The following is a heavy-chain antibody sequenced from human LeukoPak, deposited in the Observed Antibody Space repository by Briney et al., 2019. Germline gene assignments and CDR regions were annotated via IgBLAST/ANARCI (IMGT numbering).Heavy chain of an antibody. D-gene: IGHD5-12*01. CDR2: INHSGST. V-gene: IGHV4-34*01. CDR1: GGSFSGYY. J-gene: IGHJ4*02. Sequence: SETLSLTCAVYGGSFSGYYWSWIRQPPGKGLEWIGEINHSGSTNYNPSLKSRVTISVDTSKNRFSLKLSPVTAADTAVYYCARGLRRWLRDPFDYWGQGTLVTVSS. CDR3: ARGLRRWLRDPFDY.